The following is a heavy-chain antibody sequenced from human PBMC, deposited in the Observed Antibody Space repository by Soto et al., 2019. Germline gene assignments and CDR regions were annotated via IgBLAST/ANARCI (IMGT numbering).Heavy chain of an antibody. D-gene: IGHD3-10*01. J-gene: IGHJ6*02. CDR2: ISDYNGNT. V-gene: IGHV1-18*01. CDR3: GREGYYFGSGTYSPPRYYGMDV. CDR1: GYTFSTYG. Sequence: QVHLVQSGAEVKKTGASVKVSCKASGYTFSTYGISWVRQGPGQGLEWMGWISDYNGNTNYAQKFQGRVSMTTDTATRTAYMELRGLRADGTAIYFCGREGYYFGSGTYSPPRYYGMDVWGQGTTVTVSS.